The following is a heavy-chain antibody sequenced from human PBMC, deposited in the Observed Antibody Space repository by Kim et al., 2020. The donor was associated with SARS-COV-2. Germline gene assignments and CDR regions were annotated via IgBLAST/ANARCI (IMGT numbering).Heavy chain of an antibody. Sequence: ADSVKGRFTISRHNSKNTLYLQMNSLRAEDTAVYYCARDSMVRGGGGFDYWGQGTLVTVSS. V-gene: IGHV3-53*04. J-gene: IGHJ4*02. CDR3: ARDSMVRGGGGFDY. D-gene: IGHD3-10*01.